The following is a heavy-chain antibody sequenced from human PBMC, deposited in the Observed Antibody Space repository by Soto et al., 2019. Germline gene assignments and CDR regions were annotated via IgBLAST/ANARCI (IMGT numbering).Heavy chain of an antibody. CDR2: IIPIFGTA. Sequence: SVKVSCKASGGTFSSYAISWVRQAPGQGLEWMGGIIPIFGTANYAQKFQGRVTITADESTSTAYMELSSLRSEDTAVYYCARDLRAGYSSGWYGGNWFDPWGQGTLVTVSS. V-gene: IGHV1-69*13. D-gene: IGHD6-19*01. CDR3: ARDLRAGYSSGWYGGNWFDP. CDR1: GGTFSSYA. J-gene: IGHJ5*02.